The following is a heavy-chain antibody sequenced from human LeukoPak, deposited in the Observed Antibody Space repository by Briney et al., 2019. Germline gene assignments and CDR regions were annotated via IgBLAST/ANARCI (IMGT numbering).Heavy chain of an antibody. CDR1: GFTFSTYE. V-gene: IGHV3-48*03. CDR2: ISSGGTTI. D-gene: IGHD3-16*01. Sequence: GGSLRLSCAASGFTFSTYELYWVRQAPGKGLGWISYISSGGTTIKYADSVRGRFTISRDDGRESLYLQMNSLRVEDTAIYYCGASRQYVGASDIWGQGTLVSVSS. J-gene: IGHJ3*02. CDR3: GASRQYVGASDI.